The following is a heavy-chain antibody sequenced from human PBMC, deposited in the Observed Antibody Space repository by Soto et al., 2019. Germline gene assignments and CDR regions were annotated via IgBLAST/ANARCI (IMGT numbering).Heavy chain of an antibody. D-gene: IGHD6-6*01. Sequence: GGSLRLSCAASGFTFSRYAMHWVRQAPGKGLEWVAVISYDGSNKYYADSVKGRFTISRDNSKNTLYLQMNSLRAEATAVYYCARWPPYSSSYYFDYWGQGTLVTVSS. J-gene: IGHJ4*02. V-gene: IGHV3-30*04. CDR2: ISYDGSNK. CDR3: ARWPPYSSSYYFDY. CDR1: GFTFSRYA.